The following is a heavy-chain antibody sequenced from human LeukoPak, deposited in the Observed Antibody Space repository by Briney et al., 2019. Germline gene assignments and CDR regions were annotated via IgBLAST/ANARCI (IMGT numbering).Heavy chain of an antibody. D-gene: IGHD1-26*01. CDR1: GGSISSSSYY. Sequence: SETLSLTCTVSGGSISSSSYYWGWIRQPPGKGLEWIGSIYYSGSTYYNPSLKSRVTISVDTSKNQFSLKLTSVTAADTAAYFCATYSGSYRSVDSWGQGTLVAVSS. V-gene: IGHV4-39*01. J-gene: IGHJ4*02. CDR2: IYYSGST. CDR3: ATYSGSYRSVDS.